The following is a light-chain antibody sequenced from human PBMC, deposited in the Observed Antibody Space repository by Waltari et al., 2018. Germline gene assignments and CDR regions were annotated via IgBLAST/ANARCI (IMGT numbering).Light chain of an antibody. J-gene: IGKJ1*01. CDR3: QQYYNTPLT. Sequence: DIVMTQSPDPLAGSLGERATINCKSTQSVLYSSNNENYLAWYQQKPGQPPNLLILCASTRAAWVPDRFSGGGSGTDYTLTIRSLQAEDVAVYYCQQYYNTPLTFGQGPKVEIK. CDR2: CAS. V-gene: IGKV4-1*01. CDR1: QSVLYSSNNENY.